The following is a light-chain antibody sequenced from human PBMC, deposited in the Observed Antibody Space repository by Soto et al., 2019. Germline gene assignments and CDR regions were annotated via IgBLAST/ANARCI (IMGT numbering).Light chain of an antibody. CDR1: SSDVGGYNY. Sequence: QSALTHPASVSGSPGQSITISCTGTSSDVGGYNYVSWYQQHPGKAPQLMIYDVSNRPSGVSDRFSGSKSGNTASLTISGLQAEDEADYYCGSYTSSSTVVFGGGTKLTVL. CDR2: DVS. V-gene: IGLV2-14*01. J-gene: IGLJ2*01. CDR3: GSYTSSSTVV.